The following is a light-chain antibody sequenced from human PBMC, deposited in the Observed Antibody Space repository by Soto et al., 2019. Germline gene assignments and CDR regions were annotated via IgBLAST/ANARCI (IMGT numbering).Light chain of an antibody. J-gene: IGLJ1*01. CDR1: SSDVGGYNY. CDR2: EVN. CDR3: TSYAGGNNV. Sequence: QSALTQPPSASGSPGQSVTISYTGTSSDVGGYNYVSWYQQHPGKVPKLMVYEVNKRPSGVPDRCSGSKSGNMASLTVSGLQAEDEADYYCTSYAGGNNVFGTGTKLTVL. V-gene: IGLV2-8*01.